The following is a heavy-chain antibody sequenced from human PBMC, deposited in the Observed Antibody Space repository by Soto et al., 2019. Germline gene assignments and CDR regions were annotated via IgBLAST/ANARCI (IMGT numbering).Heavy chain of an antibody. CDR3: ATEYYGDSTEGDYYYGMDV. D-gene: IGHD4-17*01. CDR1: GGTFSSYA. V-gene: IGHV1-69*12. J-gene: IGHJ6*02. CDR2: IIPIFGTA. Sequence: QVQLVQSGAEVKKPGSSVKVSCKASGGTFSSYAISWVRQAPGQGLEWMGGIIPIFGTANYAQKFQGRVTITADESTSTAYMELRSLRSEDTAVYYCATEYYGDSTEGDYYYGMDVWGQGTTVTVSS.